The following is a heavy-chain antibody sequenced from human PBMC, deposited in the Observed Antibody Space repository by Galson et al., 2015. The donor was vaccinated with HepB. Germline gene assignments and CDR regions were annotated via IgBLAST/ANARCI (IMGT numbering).Heavy chain of an antibody. Sequence: KPGESLTISCKGSGYIFTNSWIAWVRQVPGKGLEWMGRVDPSDSYTSYSPSFQGHVTLSTDKSISTAYLQWNSLRASDTAMYFCARQSNYDSNGRWGRNYYYAMDVWGQGTAVTVSS. CDR2: VDPSDSYT. D-gene: IGHD3-22*01. CDR3: ARQSNYDSNGRWGRNYYYAMDV. V-gene: IGHV5-10-1*01. CDR1: GYIFTNSW. J-gene: IGHJ6*02.